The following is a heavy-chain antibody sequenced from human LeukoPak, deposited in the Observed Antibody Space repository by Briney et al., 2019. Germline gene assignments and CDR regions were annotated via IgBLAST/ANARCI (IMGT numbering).Heavy chain of an antibody. J-gene: IGHJ6*03. V-gene: IGHV4-59*01. CDR1: GGSISSYY. Sequence: SETLSLTCTVSGGSISSYYWSWIRQPPGKGLEWIGYISYSGSTNYNPSLKSRVTISVDTSKNQFSLKLSSVTAADTAVYYCARVYYYDFWSGYSYGGDYMDVWGKGTTVTVSS. CDR2: ISYSGST. D-gene: IGHD3-3*01. CDR3: ARVYYYDFWSGYSYGGDYMDV.